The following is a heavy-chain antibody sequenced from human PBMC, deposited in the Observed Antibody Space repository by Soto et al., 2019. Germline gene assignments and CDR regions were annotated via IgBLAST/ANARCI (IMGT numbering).Heavy chain of an antibody. CDR2: INHSGST. CDR1: GGSFSGYY. Sequence: SETLSLTCAVYGGSFSGYYWSWIRQPPGKGLEWIGEINHSGSTNYNPSLKSRVAISVDTSKNQFSLKLSSVTAADTAVYYCARGLGYCSGGSCQQSNWFDPWGQGTLVTVSS. D-gene: IGHD2-15*01. J-gene: IGHJ5*02. V-gene: IGHV4-34*01. CDR3: ARGLGYCSGGSCQQSNWFDP.